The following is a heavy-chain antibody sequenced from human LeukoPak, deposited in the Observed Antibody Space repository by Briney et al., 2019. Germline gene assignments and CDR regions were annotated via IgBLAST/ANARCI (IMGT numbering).Heavy chain of an antibody. CDR2: IYHSGTT. CDR1: GYSISSGYY. V-gene: IGHV4-38-2*02. J-gene: IGHJ4*02. D-gene: IGHD1-26*01. Sequence: SETLSLTCTVSGYSISSGYYWGWIRQPPGKGLEWIGSIYHSGTTYYNPSLKSRVTMSLDTSKNQFSLKLNSVTAADTAVYYCARDSGNYPYYFDYWGQGTLVTVSS. CDR3: ARDSGNYPYYFDY.